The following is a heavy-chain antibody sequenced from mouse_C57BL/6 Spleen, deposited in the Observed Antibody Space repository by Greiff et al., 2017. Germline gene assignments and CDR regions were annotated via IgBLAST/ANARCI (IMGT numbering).Heavy chain of an antibody. CDR2: IWGDGST. J-gene: IGHJ4*01. D-gene: IGHD1-1*01. V-gene: IGHV2-3*01. Sequence: VMLVESGPGLVAPSQSLSITCTVSGFSLTSYGVSWVRQPPGKGLEWLGDIWGDGSTNYHSALISRLSISKDNFKRPVYLKMNSLQTDDTAAYYCDYCSGSSYGKDYAMDYWGQGTSVTVSS. CDR1: GFSLTSYG. CDR3: DYCSGSSYGKDYAMDY.